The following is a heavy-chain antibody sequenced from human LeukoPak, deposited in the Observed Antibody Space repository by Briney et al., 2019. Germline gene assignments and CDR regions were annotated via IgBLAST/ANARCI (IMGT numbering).Heavy chain of an antibody. CDR2: ISSSSSTI. Sequence: GGSLRLSCAASGFTVSSYSMNWVRQAPGKGLEWVSYISSSSSTIYYADSVKGRFTISRDNAKNSLYLQMNSLRAEDTAVCYCARDLRGYSYGNTFDYWGQGTLVTVSS. V-gene: IGHV3-48*01. CDR1: GFTVSSYS. CDR3: ARDLRGYSYGNTFDY. J-gene: IGHJ4*02. D-gene: IGHD5-18*01.